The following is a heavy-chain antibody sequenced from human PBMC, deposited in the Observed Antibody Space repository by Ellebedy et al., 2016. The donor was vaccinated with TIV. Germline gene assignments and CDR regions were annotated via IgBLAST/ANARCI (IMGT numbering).Heavy chain of an antibody. J-gene: IGHJ4*02. Sequence: GGSLRLSCAASGFTLSSYAMSWVRQAPGKGLEWVAVISYDGSNKYYADSVKGRFTISRDNSKNTLYLQMNSLRAEDTAVYYCARGTDTAMVSDFDYWGQGTLVTVSS. CDR2: ISYDGSNK. CDR1: GFTLSSYA. V-gene: IGHV3-30*03. D-gene: IGHD5-18*01. CDR3: ARGTDTAMVSDFDY.